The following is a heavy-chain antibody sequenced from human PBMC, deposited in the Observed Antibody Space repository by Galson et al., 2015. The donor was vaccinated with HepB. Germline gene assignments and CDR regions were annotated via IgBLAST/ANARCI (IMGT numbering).Heavy chain of an antibody. V-gene: IGHV2-5*02. CDR2: IYWDDDK. CDR3: AHTTPPITMVRGVIRVWAFDI. CDR1: GFSLSTSGVG. Sequence: PALVKPTQTLTLTCTFSGFSLSTSGVGVGWIRQPPGKALEWLALIYWDDDKRYSPSLKSRLTITKDTSKNQVVLTMTNMDPVDTATYYCAHTTPPITMVRGVIRVWAFDIWGQGTMVTVSS. J-gene: IGHJ3*02. D-gene: IGHD3-10*01.